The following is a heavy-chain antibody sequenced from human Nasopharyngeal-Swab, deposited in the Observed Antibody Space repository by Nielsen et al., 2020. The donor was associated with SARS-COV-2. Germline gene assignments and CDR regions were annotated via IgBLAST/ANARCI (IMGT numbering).Heavy chain of an antibody. CDR1: GFTFSNYS. D-gene: IGHD3-10*01. V-gene: IGHV3-21*01. Sequence: GESLKISCAASGFTFSNYSMNWVRQAPGKGLEWVSSISSSTSYIYYADSVKGRFTISRDNAKNSLYLQMNSLRAEDTAVYYCARDGFGESPYYYYGMDVWGQGTTDTVSS. CDR3: ARDGFGESPYYYYGMDV. J-gene: IGHJ6*02. CDR2: ISSSTSYI.